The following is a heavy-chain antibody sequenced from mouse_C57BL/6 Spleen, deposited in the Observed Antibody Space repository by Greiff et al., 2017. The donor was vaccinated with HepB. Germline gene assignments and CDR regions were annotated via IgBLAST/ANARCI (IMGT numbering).Heavy chain of an antibody. CDR1: GYTFTSYW. CDR2: IDPSDSNT. J-gene: IGHJ3*01. CDR3: ARGYGSSPFAY. D-gene: IGHD1-1*01. V-gene: IGHV1-69*01. Sequence: QVQLQQPGAELVMPGASVKLSCKASGYTFTSYWMHWVKQRPGQGLEWIGEIDPSDSNTNYNQKFKGKSTLTVDKSSSTAYMQLSSLTSEDSAVYDCARGYGSSPFAYWGQGTLVTVSA.